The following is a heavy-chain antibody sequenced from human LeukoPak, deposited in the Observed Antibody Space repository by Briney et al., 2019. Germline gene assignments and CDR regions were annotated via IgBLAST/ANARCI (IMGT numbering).Heavy chain of an antibody. D-gene: IGHD2-15*01. Sequence: ASVKVSCKASGYTFTSYGISWVRQAPGQGLEWMGWISAYNGNTNYAQKLQGRVTMTTDTSTSTAYMELRSLRSDDTAVYYCARDPTRYCGGGSCAILDYWGQGTLVTVSS. V-gene: IGHV1-18*01. CDR1: GYTFTSYG. CDR3: ARDPTRYCGGGSCAILDY. J-gene: IGHJ4*02. CDR2: ISAYNGNT.